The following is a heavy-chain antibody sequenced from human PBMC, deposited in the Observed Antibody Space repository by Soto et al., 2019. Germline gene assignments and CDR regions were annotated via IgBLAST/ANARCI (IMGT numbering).Heavy chain of an antibody. D-gene: IGHD2-15*01. J-gene: IGHJ3*02. CDR2: INHSGST. V-gene: IGHV4-34*01. Sequence: QVQLQQWGAGLLKPSETLSLTCAVYGGSFSGYYWSWIRQPPGKGLEWIGEINHSGSTNYNPSLKSRVTISVDTSKNQFSLKLSSVTAADTAVYYCARGFSKVVVAAIPTVGAFDIWGQGTMVTVSS. CDR1: GGSFSGYY. CDR3: ARGFSKVVVAAIPTVGAFDI.